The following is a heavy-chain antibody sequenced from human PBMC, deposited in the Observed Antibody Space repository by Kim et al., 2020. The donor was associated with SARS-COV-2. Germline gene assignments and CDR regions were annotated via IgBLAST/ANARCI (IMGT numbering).Heavy chain of an antibody. J-gene: IGHJ4*02. Sequence: SETLSLTCSVSGGSNSSYYWSWIRQPPGKGLEWIGYIYYSGRTNYNPSLKSRVTISEDTSKNKFSLKLSSVTAADTAVYYCARDRGDGYDPFFDYWGQGTPVTVSS. D-gene: IGHD5-12*01. V-gene: IGHV4-59*13. CDR1: GGSNSSYY. CDR2: IYYSGRT. CDR3: ARDRGDGYDPFFDY.